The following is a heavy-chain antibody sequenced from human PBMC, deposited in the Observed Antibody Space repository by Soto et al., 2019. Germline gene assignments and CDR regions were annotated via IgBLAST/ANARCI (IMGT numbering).Heavy chain of an antibody. CDR3: ARDPSSPQAYYDFWSGYYAGVLAGMDV. Sequence: GGSLRLSCAASGFTFSSYWMSWVRQAPGKGLEWVANIKQDGSKTSYVASVKGRFTISRDNAKNSLYLQMNSLRAEDTAVYYCARDPSSPQAYYDFWSGYYAGVLAGMDVWGQGTTVTVSS. J-gene: IGHJ6*02. CDR1: GFTFSSYW. V-gene: IGHV3-7*01. CDR2: IKQDGSKT. D-gene: IGHD3-3*01.